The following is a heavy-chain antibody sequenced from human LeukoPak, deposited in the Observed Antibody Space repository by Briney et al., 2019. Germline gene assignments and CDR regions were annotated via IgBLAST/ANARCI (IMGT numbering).Heavy chain of an antibody. Sequence: PGGSLRLSCAASGFTFSSYAMSWVRQAPGKGLEWVSAISGSGGSTYYADSVKGRFTISRDNSKNTLYLQMNSLRADGTAVYYCARFAAGGSYYYYMDVWGKGTTVTVSS. V-gene: IGHV3-23*01. CDR3: ARFAAGGSYYYYMDV. J-gene: IGHJ6*03. CDR1: GFTFSSYA. D-gene: IGHD3-10*01. CDR2: ISGSGGST.